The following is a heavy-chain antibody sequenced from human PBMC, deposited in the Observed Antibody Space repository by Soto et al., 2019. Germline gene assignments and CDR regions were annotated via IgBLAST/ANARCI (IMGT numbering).Heavy chain of an antibody. V-gene: IGHV1-18*01. CDR2: ISAYNGNT. Sequence: QVQLVQSGAEVKKPGASVKVSCKASGYTFTSYGISWVRQAPGQGLEWMGWISAYNGNTNYAQKLQGRVTMTTDTTTGTGHQGLRSLRSDDTAVYYCARESAVAALDPWGQGTLVTVSS. D-gene: IGHD6-19*01. J-gene: IGHJ5*02. CDR1: GYTFTSYG. CDR3: ARESAVAALDP.